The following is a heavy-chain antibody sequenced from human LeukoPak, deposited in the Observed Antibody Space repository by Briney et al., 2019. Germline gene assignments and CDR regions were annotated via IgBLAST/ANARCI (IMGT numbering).Heavy chain of an antibody. D-gene: IGHD1/OR15-1a*01. CDR1: GGSISSGSYY. V-gene: IGHV4-61*02. CDR2: IYTSGST. J-gene: IGHJ4*02. CDR3: SREEHGASVDIFYFDY. Sequence: SETLSLTCPVSGGSISSGSYYWSWIRQPAGKGLEWIGRIYTSGSTNYNPSLKSRVTISVDTSKNQFSLKLSYLTAPDTAVYYFSREEHGASVDIFYFDYRGQGNLVTVSS.